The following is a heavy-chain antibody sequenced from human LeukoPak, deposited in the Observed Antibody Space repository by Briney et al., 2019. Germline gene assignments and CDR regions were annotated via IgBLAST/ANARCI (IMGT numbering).Heavy chain of an antibody. CDR2: ISSSDGST. D-gene: IGHD6-19*01. CDR1: GFTFNNCA. Sequence: HTGGSLRLSCTASGFTFNNCAMSWVRQVPGKGLEWVSAISSSDGSTFYADSVKGRFTISRDNSKNTLFLQTNSLGVDDTAVYYCAKLVAVTGSDDYWGRGTLVTVSS. CDR3: AKLVAVTGSDDY. V-gene: IGHV3-23*01. J-gene: IGHJ4*02.